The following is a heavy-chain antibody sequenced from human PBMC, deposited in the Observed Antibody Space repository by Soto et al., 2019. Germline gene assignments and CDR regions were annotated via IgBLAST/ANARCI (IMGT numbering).Heavy chain of an antibody. CDR3: ARRTGYYKGDAFDI. D-gene: IGHD3-9*01. CDR2: ISSSSYI. V-gene: IGHV3-21*01. J-gene: IGHJ3*02. CDR1: GFTFSSYS. Sequence: GGSLRLSCAASGFTFSSYSMNWVRQAPGKGLEWVSSISSSSYIYYADSVKGRFTISRDNAKNSLYLQMNSLRAEDTVVYYCARRTGYYKGDAFDIWGQGTMVTVSS.